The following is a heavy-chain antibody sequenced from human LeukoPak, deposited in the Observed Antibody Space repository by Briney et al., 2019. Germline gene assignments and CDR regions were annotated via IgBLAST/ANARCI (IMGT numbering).Heavy chain of an antibody. V-gene: IGHV3-21*01. J-gene: IGHJ4*02. CDR2: ISSSSSHI. Sequence: GGSLRHSCAASGFTFSGYGMNWVRQAPGKGLEWVSSISSSSSHIYYADSLKGRFTISRDNAKNSLYLQMNTLRAEDTAVYYCARDLGYDDYWGQGTLVTVSS. CDR3: ARDLGYDDY. CDR1: GFTFSGYG. D-gene: IGHD5-12*01.